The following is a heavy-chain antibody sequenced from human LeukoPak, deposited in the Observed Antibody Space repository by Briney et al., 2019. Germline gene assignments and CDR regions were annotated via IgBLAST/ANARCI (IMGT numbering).Heavy chain of an antibody. CDR3: TTGHYGSGSSYTLP. D-gene: IGHD3-10*01. Sequence: PGGSLRLSCAASGFTFSNAWMSWVRQAPGKGLEWVGRIKSKTDGGTTDYAAPVKGRFTISRDDSKNTLYLQMNSLKTEDTAVYYCTTGHYGSGSSYTLPWGQGTLVTVSS. J-gene: IGHJ5*02. CDR1: GFTFSNAW. CDR2: IKSKTDGGTT. V-gene: IGHV3-15*01.